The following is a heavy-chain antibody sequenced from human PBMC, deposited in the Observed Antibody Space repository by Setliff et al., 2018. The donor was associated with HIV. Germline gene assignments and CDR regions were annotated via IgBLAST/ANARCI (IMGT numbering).Heavy chain of an antibody. Sequence: SVKVSCKASDYPFSSYAISWVRQAPGQGLEWMGGIIAIFGTANYAQKFQGRVTITADESTSTAYMELSSLRSEDTAVYYCARAYSNSYYYYYYMDVWGKGTTVTVSS. CDR3: ARAYSNSYYYYYYMDV. J-gene: IGHJ6*03. CDR2: IIAIFGTA. CDR1: DYPFSSYA. V-gene: IGHV1-69*13. D-gene: IGHD4-4*01.